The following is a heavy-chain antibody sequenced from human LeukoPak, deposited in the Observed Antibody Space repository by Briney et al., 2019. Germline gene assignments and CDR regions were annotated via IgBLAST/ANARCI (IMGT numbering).Heavy chain of an antibody. CDR3: ARMPYCSSTSCYEMDESLYYMDV. CDR2: ISSSSSYV. V-gene: IGHV3-21*01. D-gene: IGHD2-2*01. Sequence: PGGSLRLSCAASGFTFSSYSMNWVRQAPGKGLEWVSSISSSSSYVYYADSVKGRFTISRDNAKNSLYLQMNSLRAEDTAVYYCARMPYCSSTSCYEMDESLYYMDVWGKGTTVTVSS. CDR1: GFTFSSYS. J-gene: IGHJ6*03.